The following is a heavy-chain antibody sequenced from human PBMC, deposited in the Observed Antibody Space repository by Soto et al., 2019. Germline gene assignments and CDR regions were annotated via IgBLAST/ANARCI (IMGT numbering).Heavy chain of an antibody. V-gene: IGHV4-39*01. CDR3: ARYGSGTGYFDP. J-gene: IGHJ5*02. Sequence: SETLSLTCTVSGGSISSSSHYWGWIRQPPGKGLEWIGVIHYTGTTYYNPSLKSRIAISVDTSNSQFSLNLSSVTAADTDVYYCARYGSGTGYFDPWGQGTLVTVSS. CDR2: IHYTGTT. D-gene: IGHD3-10*01. CDR1: GGSISSSSHY.